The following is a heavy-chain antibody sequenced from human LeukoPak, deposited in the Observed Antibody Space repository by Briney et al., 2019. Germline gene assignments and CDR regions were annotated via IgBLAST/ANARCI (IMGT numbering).Heavy chain of an antibody. D-gene: IGHD5-18*01. V-gene: IGHV4-30-2*01. CDR2: IYHSGRT. CDR1: GHFISSGGYS. Sequence: PSQTLSLTCGVSGHFISSGGYSWGWIRQPPGKGLEWIGYIYHSGRTNYSPSLKSRVGISVDRSENQFSLILTSVTAADTALYYCARGSNPGYGHGPFHFDYWGPGILVTVSS. J-gene: IGHJ4*02. CDR3: ARGSNPGYGHGPFHFDY.